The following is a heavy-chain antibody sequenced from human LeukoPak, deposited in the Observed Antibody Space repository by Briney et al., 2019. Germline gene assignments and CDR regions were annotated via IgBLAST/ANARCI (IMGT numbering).Heavy chain of an antibody. D-gene: IGHD1-7*01. V-gene: IGHV3-21*01. J-gene: IGHJ4*01. Sequence: PGGSLTLSCAASGLTFSRYNMNWVGQAPGKGLECVSSIGTSSNNVYYTDSVEGRFTISRDNAKKSPYLQVDSLRVEDTAVYFCASGAVGNYALDYWGRGTLVTVSS. CDR2: IGTSSNNV. CDR1: GLTFSRYN. CDR3: ASGAVGNYALDY.